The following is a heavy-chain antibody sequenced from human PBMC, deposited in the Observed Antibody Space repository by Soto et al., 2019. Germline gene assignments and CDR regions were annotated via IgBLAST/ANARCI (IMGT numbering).Heavy chain of an antibody. V-gene: IGHV1-18*01. J-gene: IGHJ4*02. CDR3: ARSIGLPPVVGYFFDY. Sequence: AASVKVSCKASGYIFSNYGFTWVRQAPGQGLEWMGWISTDNSNTNYAQRFQGRVTMTTDTSTNTAYMELRNLRSDDTAVYFCARSIGLPPVVGYFFDYWGQGTLVTVSS. CDR1: GYIFSNYG. D-gene: IGHD6-19*01. CDR2: ISTDNSNT.